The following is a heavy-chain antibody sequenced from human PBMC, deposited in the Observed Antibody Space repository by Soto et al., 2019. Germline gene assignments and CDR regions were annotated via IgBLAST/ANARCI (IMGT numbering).Heavy chain of an antibody. CDR3: ARGDMITFGGVIAPLY. V-gene: IGHV4-31*03. CDR1: GGSISSGGYY. D-gene: IGHD3-16*02. J-gene: IGHJ4*02. CDR2: IYYSGST. Sequence: SETLSLTCTASGGSISSGGYYWSWIRQHPGKGLEWIGYIYYSGSTYYNPSLKSRVTISVDTSKNQFSLKLSSVTAADTAVYYCARGDMITFGGVIAPLYWGQGTLVTVSS.